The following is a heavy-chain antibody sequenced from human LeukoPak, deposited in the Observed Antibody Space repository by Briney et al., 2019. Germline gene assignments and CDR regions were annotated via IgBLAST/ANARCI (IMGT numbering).Heavy chain of an antibody. CDR2: IYHTGSA. CDR3: ARYCTSITSILRGFDY. D-gene: IGHD2-2*01. V-gene: IGHV4-38-2*01. Sequence: SETLSLTCSVSGYSFTSGHYWGWIRQPPGKGLEWIANIYHTGSAHYNPSLKSRVTISVDTSTNQFSLKLSSVTAADTAVYYCARYCTSITSILRGFDYWGPGTLVTVSS. CDR1: GYSFTSGHY. J-gene: IGHJ4*02.